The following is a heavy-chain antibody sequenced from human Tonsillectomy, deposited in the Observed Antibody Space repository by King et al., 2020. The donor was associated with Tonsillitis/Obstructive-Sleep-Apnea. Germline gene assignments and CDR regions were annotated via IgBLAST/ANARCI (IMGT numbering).Heavy chain of an antibody. CDR1: GYTFTAYY. V-gene: IGHV1-2*06. CDR3: AREVTEHFGSGSYDAFGI. Sequence: VQLVQSGAEVKKPGASVKVSCKASGYTFTAYYMHWVRQAPGQGLEWMGRINPDSGGTNYAQKFQGRVTMTRDTSISTAYMELSRLRSDDTAVYYCAREVTEHFGSGSYDAFGIWGQGTILTVSS. D-gene: IGHD3-10*01. J-gene: IGHJ3*02. CDR2: INPDSGGT.